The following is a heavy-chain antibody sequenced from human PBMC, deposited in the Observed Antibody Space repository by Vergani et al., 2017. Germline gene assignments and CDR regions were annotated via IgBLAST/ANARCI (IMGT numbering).Heavy chain of an antibody. V-gene: IGHV3-74*01. J-gene: IGHJ5*02. CDR2: INSDGSST. CDR1: GFTFSSYW. D-gene: IGHD6-19*01. CDR3: AREWYSSGWYFPT. Sequence: EVQLVESGGGLVQPGGSLRLSCAASGFTFSSYWMHWVRQAPGKGLVWVSRINSDGSSTSYADSVKGRFTISRDNAKNTLYLHMNSLRAEDTAVYYCAREWYSSGWYFPTWGQGTLVTVSS.